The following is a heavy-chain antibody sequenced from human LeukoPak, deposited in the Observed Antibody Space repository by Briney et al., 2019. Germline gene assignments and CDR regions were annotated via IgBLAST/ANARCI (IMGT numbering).Heavy chain of an antibody. Sequence: SGGSLRLSCAASGFTFSSYEMNWVRQAREKGLKWISYIGSSGGSTYYADSVKGRFTISRDNAKNSLYLQMNSLRAEDTAVYYCARVGYNWNLFDYWGQGTLVTVSS. CDR2: IGSSGGST. D-gene: IGHD1-20*01. J-gene: IGHJ4*02. CDR3: ARVGYNWNLFDY. V-gene: IGHV3-48*03. CDR1: GFTFSSYE.